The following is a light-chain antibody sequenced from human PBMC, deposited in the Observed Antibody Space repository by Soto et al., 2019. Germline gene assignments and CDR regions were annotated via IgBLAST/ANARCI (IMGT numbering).Light chain of an antibody. Sequence: QSALTQPASVSGSPGQSISTSCTGTSSDVGGYNYVSWYQQHPGKAPKLMIYDVSNRPSGVSDRFSGSKSGNTASLTISGLQAEDEADYYCSSYTSSTTRVVFGEGTKLTVL. V-gene: IGLV2-14*01. CDR1: SSDVGGYNY. J-gene: IGLJ2*01. CDR3: SSYTSSTTRVV. CDR2: DVS.